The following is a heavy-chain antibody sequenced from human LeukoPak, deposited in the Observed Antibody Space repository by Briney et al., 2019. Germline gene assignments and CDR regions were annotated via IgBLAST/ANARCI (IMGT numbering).Heavy chain of an antibody. V-gene: IGHV3-21*01. CDR3: ASPYDYGDYEGAFDI. D-gene: IGHD4-17*01. Sequence: SGGSLRLSCAASGFTFSSYSMNWVRQAPGKGLEWVSSISSSSSYIYYADSVKGRFTISRDNAKNSLYLQMNSLRAEDTAVYYCASPYDYGDYEGAFDIWGQGTMVTVSS. CDR1: GFTFSSYS. J-gene: IGHJ3*02. CDR2: ISSSSSYI.